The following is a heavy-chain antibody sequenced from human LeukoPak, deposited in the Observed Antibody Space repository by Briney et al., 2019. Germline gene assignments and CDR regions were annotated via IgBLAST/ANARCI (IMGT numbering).Heavy chain of an antibody. CDR2: IYSGGST. J-gene: IGHJ4*02. D-gene: IGHD2-21*02. V-gene: IGHV3-66*01. Sequence: GGSLRLSCAASGFTVSSNYMSWVRQAPGKGLEWVSVIYSGGSTYYADSVKGRFTISRDNSKNTLYLQMNSLRAEDTAVYYCARDRVTAPYFDYWGQGTLVTVSS. CDR3: ARDRVTAPYFDY. CDR1: GFTVSSNY.